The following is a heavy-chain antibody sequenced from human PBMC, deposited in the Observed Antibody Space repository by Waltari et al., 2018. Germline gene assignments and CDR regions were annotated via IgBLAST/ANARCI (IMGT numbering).Heavy chain of an antibody. CDR3: ARDSWAGVGEDLRYYYGMDV. D-gene: IGHD1-26*01. CDR2: SIPIVGTA. J-gene: IGHJ6*02. CDR1: GGRFSSSA. V-gene: IGHV1-69*11. Sequence: QVQLVQSGAEVKKPGSSVKVSCKASGGRFSSSAISWVRPAPGHGLEWMGRSIPIVGTANYAQKFQGRVTITADEPTSTAYMELSSLRSEDTAVYYCARDSWAGVGEDLRYYYGMDVWGQGTTVTVSS.